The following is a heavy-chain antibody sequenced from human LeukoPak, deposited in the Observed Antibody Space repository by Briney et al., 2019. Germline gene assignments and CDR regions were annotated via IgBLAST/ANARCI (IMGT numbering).Heavy chain of an antibody. CDR3: ARDYMGHYYYDSSGLDY. D-gene: IGHD3-22*01. Sequence: GGSLRLSCAASGFTFSSYGMHWVRQAPGKGLEWVAVISYDGSNKYYADSVKGRFTISRDNSKNTLYLQMNSLRAEDTAVYYCARDYMGHYYYDSSGLDYWGQGTLVTVSS. CDR1: GFTFSSYG. V-gene: IGHV3-30*03. CDR2: ISYDGSNK. J-gene: IGHJ4*02.